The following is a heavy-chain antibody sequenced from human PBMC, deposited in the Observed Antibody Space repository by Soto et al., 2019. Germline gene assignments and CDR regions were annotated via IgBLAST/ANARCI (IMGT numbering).Heavy chain of an antibody. CDR1: GVTFSSYA. D-gene: IGHD2-15*01. CDR2: INLNFGTA. CDR3: ARRLDGSGGSCYPGAWFDP. V-gene: IGHV1-69*06. Sequence: QVQLVQSGAEVKKPGSSVKVSCKASGVTFSSYAISWVRQAPGQGLEWMGGINLNFGTANYAQKFQGRVTITADKSTSKAYFELSSLRSEDTAVYYCARRLDGSGGSCYPGAWFDPWGQGTLGTFSS. J-gene: IGHJ5*02.